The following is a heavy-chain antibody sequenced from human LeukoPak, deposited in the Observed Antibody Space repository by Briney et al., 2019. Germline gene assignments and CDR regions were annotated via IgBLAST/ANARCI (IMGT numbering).Heavy chain of an antibody. V-gene: IGHV4-34*01. CDR1: GGSFSGYY. CDR3: AGRYSGYDSPESYYDSSGYQIPFDY. Sequence: SSETLSLTCAVYGGSFSGYYWSWIRQPPGKGLEWIGEINHSGSTNYNPPLKSRVTISVDTSKNQFSLRLSSVTAADTAVYYCAGRYSGYDSPESYYDSSGYQIPFDYWGQGTLVTVSS. D-gene: IGHD3-22*01. J-gene: IGHJ4*02. CDR2: INHSGST.